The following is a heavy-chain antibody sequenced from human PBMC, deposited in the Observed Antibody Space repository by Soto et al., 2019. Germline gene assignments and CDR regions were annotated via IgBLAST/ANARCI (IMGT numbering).Heavy chain of an antibody. CDR2: ISGSGTTI. J-gene: IGHJ4*02. CDR3: ARGEMTNFDY. Sequence: GGSLRLSCVASGFTFSSYEMNWVRQAPGKGLEWVSYISGSGTTIFYADSVKGRFTISRDNAKNSLYLQMNSLRAEDTAVYYCARGEMTNFDYWGQGTMVTVSS. V-gene: IGHV3-48*03. CDR1: GFTFSSYE. D-gene: IGHD4-17*01.